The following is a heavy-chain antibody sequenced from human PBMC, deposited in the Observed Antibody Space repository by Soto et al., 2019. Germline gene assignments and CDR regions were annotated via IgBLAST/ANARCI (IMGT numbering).Heavy chain of an antibody. CDR1: GFTFSDYD. V-gene: IGHV3-11*01. J-gene: IGHJ3*02. Sequence: QVQLVESGGGLVKPGGSLRLSCEASGFTFSDYDMNWIRQAPGAGLEWVSCISRSGRTIYDADSVKGRFTISRDNAKNSLYLQMNSLRAEDTAVYYCARDGVRGVTVFDIWGRGTMVTVSS. D-gene: IGHD3-10*01. CDR3: ARDGVRGVTVFDI. CDR2: ISRSGRTI.